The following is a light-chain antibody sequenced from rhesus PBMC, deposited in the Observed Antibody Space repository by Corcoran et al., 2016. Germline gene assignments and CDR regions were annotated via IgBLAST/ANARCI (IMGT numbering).Light chain of an antibody. CDR3: QQYYTSPYS. Sequence: DIVMTQSPDSLAVSLGARVTINCKSSQSLLYSFNNNNYLAWYQQKPGQAPKLLIYRASTRGSGVPYRFSGKGSRTYFTLTISGLRAEDVAVYYCQQYYTSPYSFCQGAKVEIK. CDR1: QSLLYSFNNNNY. V-gene: IGKV4-1*01. J-gene: IGKJ2*01. CDR2: RAS.